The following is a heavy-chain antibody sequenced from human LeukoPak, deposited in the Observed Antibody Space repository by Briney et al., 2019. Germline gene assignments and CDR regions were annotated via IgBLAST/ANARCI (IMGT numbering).Heavy chain of an antibody. CDR2: IYSGGST. V-gene: IGHV3-53*01. D-gene: IGHD3-22*01. CDR1: GFTVSSNY. CDR3: ARGHYYDSSGYWY. Sequence: PGGSLRLSCAASGFTVSSNYMSWVRQAPGKGLEWVSVIYSGGSTYYADSVKGRSTISRDNSKNTLYLQMNSLRAEDTAVYYCARGHYYDSSGYWYWGQGTLVTVSS. J-gene: IGHJ4*02.